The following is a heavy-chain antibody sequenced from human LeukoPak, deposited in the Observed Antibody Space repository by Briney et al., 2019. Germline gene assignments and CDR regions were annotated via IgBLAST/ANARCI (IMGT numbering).Heavy chain of an antibody. D-gene: IGHD5-18*01. CDR1: GDRVSSNSAA. J-gene: IGHJ4*02. V-gene: IGHV6-1*01. CDR2: TYYRSKWYN. Sequence: SQTLSLTCAISGDRVSSNSAAWNWIRQSPSRGLEWLGRTYYRSKWYNDYAVSVKSRITINPDTSKNQLSLQLNSVTAADTAVYYCARTVDTSVVGDYWGQGTLVTVSS. CDR3: ARTVDTSVVGDY.